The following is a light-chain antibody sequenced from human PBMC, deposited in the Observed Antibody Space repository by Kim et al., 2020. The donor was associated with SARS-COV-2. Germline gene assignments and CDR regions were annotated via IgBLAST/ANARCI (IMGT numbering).Light chain of an antibody. J-gene: IGLJ3*02. CDR1: NIGGKS. Sequence: APGKTASITWGGTNIGGKSVHWYQQKPGQAPVLVIYSDSGRPSGIPERFSGSNSGNTATLTISTVEAGDEADYYCQVWNTISDNWVFGGGTQLTVL. CDR2: SDS. V-gene: IGLV3-21*04. CDR3: QVWNTISDNWV.